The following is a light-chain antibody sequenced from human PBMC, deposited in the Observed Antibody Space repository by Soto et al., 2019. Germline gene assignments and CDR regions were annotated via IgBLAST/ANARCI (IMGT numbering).Light chain of an antibody. CDR1: QGISSW. V-gene: IGKV1-12*02. J-gene: IGKJ3*01. Sequence: DIQMTPSPSSVSASVGDRVTITCRASQGISSWLARYQQKPGKAPKPLIYAASRLQSGVPSRFSGSGSGTEFPLTICTLQPDDFANYYCQQANSFPFTFGPGTKVDIK. CDR3: QQANSFPFT. CDR2: AAS.